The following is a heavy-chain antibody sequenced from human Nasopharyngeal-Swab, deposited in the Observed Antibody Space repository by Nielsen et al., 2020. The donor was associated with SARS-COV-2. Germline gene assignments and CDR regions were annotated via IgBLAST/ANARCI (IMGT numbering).Heavy chain of an antibody. J-gene: IGHJ4*02. D-gene: IGHD1-14*01. CDR2: SSSSSSYI. V-gene: IGHV3-21*01. CDR3: ARDRGITMPFDY. CDR1: GFTFSSYS. Sequence: GGSLSLSCAASGFTFSSYSMNRVRQAPGKGLEWVSSSSSSSSYIYYADSVKGRFTISRDNAKNSLYLQMNSLRAEDTAVYYCARDRGITMPFDYWGQGTLVTVSS.